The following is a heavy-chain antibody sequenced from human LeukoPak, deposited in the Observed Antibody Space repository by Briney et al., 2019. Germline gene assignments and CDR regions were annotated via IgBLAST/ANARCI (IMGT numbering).Heavy chain of an antibody. CDR3: ARDRGYSSAHFDY. V-gene: IGHV4-61*01. CDR2: IYYSGST. CDR1: GGSISSSSDY. Sequence: KPSETLSLTCTVSGGSISSSSDYWVWIRQPPGKGLEWIGYIYYSGSTNYNPSLKSRVTISVDTSKNQFSLKLSSVTAADTAVYYCARDRGYSSAHFDYWGQGTLVTVSS. J-gene: IGHJ4*02. D-gene: IGHD6-25*01.